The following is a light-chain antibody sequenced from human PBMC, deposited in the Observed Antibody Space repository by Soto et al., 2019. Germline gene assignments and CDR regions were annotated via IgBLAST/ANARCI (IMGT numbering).Light chain of an antibody. CDR2: SNN. V-gene: IGLV1-44*01. CDR1: SSNIGSNT. J-gene: IGLJ3*02. Sequence: QLVLTQPPSASATPGQRVTISCSGGSSNIGSNTVNWYQQLPGTAPKLLIYSNNQRPSGVPDRFSGSKSGTSASLAISGLQSEDEADYYCATWDDRLNGGVFGGGTKVTVL. CDR3: ATWDDRLNGGV.